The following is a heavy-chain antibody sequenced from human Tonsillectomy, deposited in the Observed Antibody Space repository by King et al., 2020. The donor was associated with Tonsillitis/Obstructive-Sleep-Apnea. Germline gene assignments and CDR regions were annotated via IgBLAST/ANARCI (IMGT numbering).Heavy chain of an antibody. J-gene: IGHJ4*02. D-gene: IGHD3-3*01. CDR3: ARRGDVWSGYHYPIDY. V-gene: IGHV5-51*01. Sequence: VQLVQSGAEVKKPGESLKISCKGSGYSFTSYWIGWVRQMPGKGLEWMGIIYPGDSDTRYSPSFQGQVTISADKSISTAYLQWSRLKASDTAIYYCARRGDVWSGYHYPIDYWGQGTLVTVSS. CDR1: GYSFTSYW. CDR2: IYPGDSDT.